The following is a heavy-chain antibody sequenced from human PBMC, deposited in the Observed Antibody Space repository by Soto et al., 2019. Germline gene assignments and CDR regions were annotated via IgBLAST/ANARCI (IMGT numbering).Heavy chain of an antibody. CDR3: ARERGNYRYFDY. Sequence: ASVKVSCKASGYTFTDYGITWLRQAPGQGLEWMGWINSYRGNTKYEKKFQDRVTMATDTSTSTAYMELRSLSSDDTAVYFCARERGNYRYFDYWGQGTLVTVSS. CDR1: GYTFTDYG. CDR2: INSYRGNT. V-gene: IGHV1-18*01. D-gene: IGHD1-26*01. J-gene: IGHJ4*02.